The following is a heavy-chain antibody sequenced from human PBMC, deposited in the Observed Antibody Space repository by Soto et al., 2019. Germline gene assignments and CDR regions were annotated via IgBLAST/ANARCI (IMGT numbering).Heavy chain of an antibody. CDR2: IKSKTDGGTT. Sequence: EVQLVESGGGLVKPGGSLRLSCAASGFTFSKAWMSWVRQAPGKGLEWVGRIKSKTDGGTTDYAEPGKGRFTISRDDSKNTLYLQMNSMKTEDTAVYYCKRDGSGSYDWGQGTLVTVSS. CDR1: GFTFSKAW. CDR3: KRDGSGSYD. D-gene: IGHD3-10*01. V-gene: IGHV3-15*01. J-gene: IGHJ4*02.